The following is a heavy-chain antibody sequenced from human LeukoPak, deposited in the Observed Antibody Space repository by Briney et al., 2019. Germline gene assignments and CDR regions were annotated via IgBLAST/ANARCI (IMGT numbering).Heavy chain of an antibody. J-gene: IGHJ3*01. V-gene: IGHV4-59*01. CDR1: GASTSAYY. CDR3: AHSKRGGGYYINAFAV. D-gene: IGHD1-26*01. Sequence: SETLSLTCTVSGASTSAYYWSCIRQPPGKGLEWIGYSYSGGNANYNPSLKSRVTISIDTSENQFSLRLTYVTAADTAIYFCAHSKRGGGYYINAFAVWGQGALVTISS. CDR2: SYSGGNA.